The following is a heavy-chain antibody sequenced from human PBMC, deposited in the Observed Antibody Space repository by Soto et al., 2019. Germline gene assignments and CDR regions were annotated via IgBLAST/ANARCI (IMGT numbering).Heavy chain of an antibody. J-gene: IGHJ4*02. CDR2: IRGNGDPP. CDR1: GLTFSSYA. V-gene: IGHV3-64D*06. Sequence: PGGSLRLSCSASGLTFSSYAMHWVRQAPGKGLEYVSGIRGNGDPPFYADSVKGRFTISRDNSKNTLYLQMSSLSADDTAVYYCVKSRGGNNFDFFDWGQGALVTVSS. CDR3: VKSRGGNNFDFFD. D-gene: IGHD5-12*01.